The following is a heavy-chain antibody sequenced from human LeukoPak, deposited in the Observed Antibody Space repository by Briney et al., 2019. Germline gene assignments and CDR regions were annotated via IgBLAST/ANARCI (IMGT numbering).Heavy chain of an antibody. CDR3: ASRYEAGWLAP. CDR1: GDSISSSYYF. J-gene: IGHJ5*02. Sequence: SETLSLTCSVSGDSISSSYYFWGWIRRPPGKGLEWIGNIYYRGNTYYNPSFESRVTISVDTSKNQFSLKMKSVTAADTAVYYCASRYEAGWLAPWGQGTLVTVSS. CDR2: IYYRGNT. V-gene: IGHV4-39*01. D-gene: IGHD3-3*01.